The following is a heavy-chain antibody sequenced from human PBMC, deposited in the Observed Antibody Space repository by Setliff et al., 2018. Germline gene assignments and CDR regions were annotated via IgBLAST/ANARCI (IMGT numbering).Heavy chain of an antibody. CDR3: ARGATVVIYYYMDV. J-gene: IGHJ6*03. CDR1: GYTLTSYA. V-gene: IGHV1-3*01. CDR2: IDAGNGNT. D-gene: IGHD4-17*01. Sequence: ASVKVSCKASGYTLTSYAMHWVRQAPGQRLEWMGWIDAGNGNTKYSQKFQGRVTITRDTSASTAYMELSSLRSEDTAVYYCARGATVVIYYYMDVWGKGTTVTVSS.